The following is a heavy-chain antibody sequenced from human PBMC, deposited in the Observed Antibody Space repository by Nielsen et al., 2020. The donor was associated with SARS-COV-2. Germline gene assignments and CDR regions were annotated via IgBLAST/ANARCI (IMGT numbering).Heavy chain of an antibody. D-gene: IGHD1-14*01. Sequence: WIRQPPGKGLEWIGESNLSGSTNFNPSLKSRVTMSVDTSKNQFSLTLSSVTAADTAVYFCARGKRSYSGTFLSYYYYYYMDVWGKGTTVTVSS. CDR2: SNLSGST. V-gene: IGHV4-34*01. CDR3: ARGKRSYSGTFLSYYYYYYMDV. J-gene: IGHJ6*03.